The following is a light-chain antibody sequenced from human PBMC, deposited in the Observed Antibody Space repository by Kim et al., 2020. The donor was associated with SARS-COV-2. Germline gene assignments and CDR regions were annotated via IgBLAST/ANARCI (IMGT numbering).Light chain of an antibody. V-gene: IGKV3-11*01. CDR3: QQRYNWPLT. CDR1: QSISTQ. CDR2: DAS. Sequence: EIVLTQSPATLSLSPGERATLSCRVSQSISTQLAWYQQIPGRAPRLLIYDASNRATGIPARFSGSGSGADFTLTVSSLEPEDSAVYYCQQRYNWPLTFGGGTKVEI. J-gene: IGKJ4*01.